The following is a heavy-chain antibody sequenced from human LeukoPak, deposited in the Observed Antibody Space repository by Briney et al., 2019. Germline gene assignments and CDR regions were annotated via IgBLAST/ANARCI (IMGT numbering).Heavy chain of an antibody. CDR1: GGSISSGGYS. V-gene: IGHV4-30-4*07. Sequence: SETLSLTCAVSGGSISSGGYSWSWIRQPPGKGLEWIGYIYYSGSTYYNPSLKSRVTISVDTSKNQFSLKLSSVTAADTAVYYCARVDFDWLWFDPWGQGTLVTVSS. CDR2: IYYSGST. CDR3: ARVDFDWLWFDP. J-gene: IGHJ5*02. D-gene: IGHD3-9*01.